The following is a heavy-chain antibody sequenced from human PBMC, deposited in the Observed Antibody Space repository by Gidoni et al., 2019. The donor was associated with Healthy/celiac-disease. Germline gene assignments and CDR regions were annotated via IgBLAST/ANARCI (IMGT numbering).Heavy chain of an antibody. V-gene: IGHV4-34*01. CDR2: INHSGST. Sequence: QVQLQQWGAGLLKPSETLALTCAVYGGSFRGYYWSWIRQPPGKGLEWIGEINHSGSTNYNPSLKRRVTISVDTSKNQFSLKLSSVTAADTAVYYCARTEGYDSSGPDDYWGQGTLVTVSS. J-gene: IGHJ4*02. CDR3: ARTEGYDSSGPDDY. D-gene: IGHD3-22*01. CDR1: GGSFRGYY.